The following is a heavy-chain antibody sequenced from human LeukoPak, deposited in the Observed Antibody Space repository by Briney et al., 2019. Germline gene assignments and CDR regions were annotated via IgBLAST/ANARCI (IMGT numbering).Heavy chain of an antibody. J-gene: IGHJ4*02. Sequence: GGSLRLSCAASGFTFSTYSMNWVRQAPGEGLEWVSSISGSSIYIYYADSVKGRFTISRDNAKNSLYLQINSLRAEDTAVYYCARDPPYSDSSGYYYDYWGQGNLVTVSS. CDR3: ARDPPYSDSSGYYYDY. CDR2: ISGSSIYI. CDR1: GFTFSTYS. V-gene: IGHV3-21*01. D-gene: IGHD3-22*01.